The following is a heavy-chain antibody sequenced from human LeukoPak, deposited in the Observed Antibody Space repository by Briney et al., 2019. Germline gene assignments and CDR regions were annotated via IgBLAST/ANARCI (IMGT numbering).Heavy chain of an antibody. Sequence: PSETLSLTCTVSGGSVSGDPYYWSWIRQPPGKGPEWIGHISYSGNINSNPSLRSRVTASVDTSKNQFSLRLSSVTAADTAVYYCARGLTYCGGDCYAPWGQGTQVTVSS. CDR2: ISYSGNI. D-gene: IGHD2-21*02. J-gene: IGHJ5*02. V-gene: IGHV4-61*01. CDR3: ARGLTYCGGDCYAP. CDR1: GGSVSGDPYY.